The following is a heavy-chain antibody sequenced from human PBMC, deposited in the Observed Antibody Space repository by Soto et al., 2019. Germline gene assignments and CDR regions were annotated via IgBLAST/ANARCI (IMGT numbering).Heavy chain of an antibody. J-gene: IGHJ5*02. V-gene: IGHV4-34*01. CDR3: ANRPAGYADGWYNT. Sequence: SETLSLSCSFYGGSFSDYYWTWIRQPPGKGLEWIGEINRRENTNYTPSLKSRVTISVDTSQNQLSLKLTSVTAADTAVYFCANRPAGYADGWYNTWGQGTLVTVSS. D-gene: IGHD2-15*01. CDR1: GGSFSDYY. CDR2: INRRENT.